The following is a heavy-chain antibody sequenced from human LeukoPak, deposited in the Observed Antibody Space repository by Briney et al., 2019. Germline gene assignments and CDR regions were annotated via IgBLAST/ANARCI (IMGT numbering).Heavy chain of an antibody. CDR1: GYTFTDQY. J-gene: IGHJ4*02. CDR3: VLAMGEYFDY. CDR2: TNPKSGGT. D-gene: IGHD2/OR15-2a*01. V-gene: IGHV1-2*02. Sequence: GASVKVSCKASGYTFTDQYIHWVRQAPGQGLEWMGWTNPKSGGTNYAQKFQGRVTMSRDTSIRTAYMELRRLMSDDTAVYYCVLAMGEYFDYWGQGTLVTVSS.